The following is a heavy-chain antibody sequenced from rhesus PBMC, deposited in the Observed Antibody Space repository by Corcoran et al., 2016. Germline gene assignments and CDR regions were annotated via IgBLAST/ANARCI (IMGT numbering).Heavy chain of an antibody. J-gene: IGHJ4*01. Sequence: QLQLQESGPGLVKPSETLSVTCAVSGGSISSSYWSWIRQAPGKGLEWIGYNYGSSGRTNYNPSLTNRVTISKDASTIEFSLTLSSVTAADTAVYYCARIYTVTWLPIDYWGQGVLVTVSS. D-gene: IGHD4-23*01. CDR2: NYGSSGRT. V-gene: IGHV4-169*01. CDR3: ARIYTVTWLPIDY. CDR1: GGSISSSY.